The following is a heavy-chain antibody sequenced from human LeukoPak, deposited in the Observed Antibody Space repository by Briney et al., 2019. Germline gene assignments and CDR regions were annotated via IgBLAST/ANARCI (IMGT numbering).Heavy chain of an antibody. V-gene: IGHV3-64*01. J-gene: IGHJ4*02. CDR1: GFIYNIYT. CDR2: ITNNGGTT. D-gene: IGHD2-8*01. CDR3: ARERNGYYLDS. Sequence: GGSLRLSCATSGFIYNIYTMHWVRQTPGEGLEYVSIITNNGGTTSYANSVKGRFTISRDNSKNTLYLQMGSLRAEDMAVYYCARERNGYYLDSWGQGTLVTVSS.